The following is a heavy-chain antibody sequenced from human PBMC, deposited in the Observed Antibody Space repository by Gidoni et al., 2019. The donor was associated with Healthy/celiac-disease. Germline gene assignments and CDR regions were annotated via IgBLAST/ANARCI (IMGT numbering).Heavy chain of an antibody. CDR2: IIPILDIA. V-gene: IGHV1-69*08. Sequence: QVQLVQSGAEVKKPGSSVKVSCKASGGTFTSYTISWVRQAPGQGLEWMGRIIPILDIANYAQKFQGRVTITADKSTTTAYMELSSLRSEDTAVYYCARDRDGYNPRFDYWGQGTLVTVSS. D-gene: IGHD5-12*01. J-gene: IGHJ4*02. CDR1: GGTFTSYT. CDR3: ARDRDGYNPRFDY.